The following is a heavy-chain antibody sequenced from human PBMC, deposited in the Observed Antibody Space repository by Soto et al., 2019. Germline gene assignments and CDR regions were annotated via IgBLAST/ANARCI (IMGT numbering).Heavy chain of an antibody. Sequence: SETLSLTCTVSGGSISSGGYYWSWIRQHPGKGLEWIGYIYYSGSTYYNPSLKSRVTISVDTSKNQFSLKLSSVTAADTAVYYCARDGHDHYYYYYMDVWGKGTTVTVSS. J-gene: IGHJ6*03. CDR1: GGSISSGGYY. V-gene: IGHV4-31*03. CDR3: ARDGHDHYYYYYMDV. CDR2: IYYSGST.